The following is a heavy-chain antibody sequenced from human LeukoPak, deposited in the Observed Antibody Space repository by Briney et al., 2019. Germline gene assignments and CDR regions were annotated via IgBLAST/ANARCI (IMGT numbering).Heavy chain of an antibody. Sequence: GASVKVSCKASGYTFTDYHMHWVRQAPGQGLEWMGIIKPSDGSTNYAQKFRGRVTMTSDTSTSTVYMQLSSLRSEDTAVYYCARIGGVGAGLGWFDPWGQGTLVTVSS. CDR2: IKPSDGST. D-gene: IGHD2-8*02. J-gene: IGHJ5*02. CDR1: GYTFTDYH. V-gene: IGHV1-46*01. CDR3: ARIGGVGAGLGWFDP.